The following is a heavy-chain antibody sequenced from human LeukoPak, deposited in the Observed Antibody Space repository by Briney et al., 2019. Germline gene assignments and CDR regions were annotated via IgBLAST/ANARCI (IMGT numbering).Heavy chain of an antibody. V-gene: IGHV3-21*01. D-gene: IGHD5-18*01. CDR2: ISSSSSYI. Sequence: GGSLRLSCAASGFTFSSYSMNWVRQAPGKGLEWVSSISSSSSYIYYADSVKGRFTISRDNAKKSLYLQMTSLRAEDTAVYYCARTRGANSYGYGYWGQGTLVTVSS. J-gene: IGHJ4*02. CDR3: ARTRGANSYGYGY. CDR1: GFTFSSYS.